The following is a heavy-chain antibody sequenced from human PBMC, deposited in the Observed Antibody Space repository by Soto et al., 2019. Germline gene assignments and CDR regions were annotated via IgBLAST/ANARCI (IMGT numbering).Heavy chain of an antibody. CDR3: ASTHDYGDYTFDY. V-gene: IGHV4-59*01. CDR1: GGSISSYY. CDR2: IYYSGST. D-gene: IGHD4-17*01. Sequence: SETLSLTCTVSGGSISSYYWSWIRQPPGKGLEWIGYIYYSGSTNYNPSLKSRVTISVDTSKNQFSLKLSSVTAVDTAVYYCASTHDYGDYTFDYWGQGTLVTVSS. J-gene: IGHJ4*02.